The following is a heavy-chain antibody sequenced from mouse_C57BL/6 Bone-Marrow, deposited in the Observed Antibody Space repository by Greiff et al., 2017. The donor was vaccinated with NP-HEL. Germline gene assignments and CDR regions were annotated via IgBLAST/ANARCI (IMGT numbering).Heavy chain of an antibody. D-gene: IGHD1-1*01. CDR1: GFTFSSYA. Sequence: EVKLVESGGGLVKPGGSLKLSCAASGFTFSSYAMSWVRQTPEKRLEWVATISDGGSYTYYPDNVKGRFTISRDNAKNNLYLQMSHLKSEDTAMYYCARDRHYYGSSYHYFDYWGQGTTLTVSS. CDR3: ARDRHYYGSSYHYFDY. V-gene: IGHV5-4*01. J-gene: IGHJ2*01. CDR2: ISDGGSYT.